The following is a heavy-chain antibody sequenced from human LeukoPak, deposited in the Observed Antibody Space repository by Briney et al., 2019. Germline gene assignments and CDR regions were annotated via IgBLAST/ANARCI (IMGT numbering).Heavy chain of an antibody. Sequence: SQTLSLTCAFSGGSISSGDYYWSWIRQHPGKGLEWIGYIYYSGSTNYNPSLKSRLTISVETSKNQFSLKLSSVTAADTAVYYCARRGSGYYAYFDYWGQGTLVTVSS. CDR2: IYYSGST. CDR3: ARRGSGYYAYFDY. D-gene: IGHD3-22*01. J-gene: IGHJ4*02. V-gene: IGHV4-30-4*08. CDR1: GGSISSGDYY.